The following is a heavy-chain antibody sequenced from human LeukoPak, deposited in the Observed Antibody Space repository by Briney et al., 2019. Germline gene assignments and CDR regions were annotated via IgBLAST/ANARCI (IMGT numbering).Heavy chain of an antibody. CDR1: GFTFSTYE. V-gene: IGHV3-48*03. CDR2: ISGSGRTI. D-gene: IGHD3-16*01. CDR3: ARGKGLAYYYYSFDY. Sequence: GGSLRLSCGASGFTFSTYEMNWVRQAPGKGLEWVSYISGSGRTIYYADSVKGRFTISRDNAKSSLYLQMNSLRGEDTAVYFCARGKGLAYYYYSFDYWGLGTLVTVSS. J-gene: IGHJ4*02.